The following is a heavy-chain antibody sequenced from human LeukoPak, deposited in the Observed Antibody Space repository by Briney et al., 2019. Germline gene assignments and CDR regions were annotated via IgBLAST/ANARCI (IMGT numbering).Heavy chain of an antibody. Sequence: GASVKVSCKASGYTFTNYDINWVRPATGKGLEWMGWMNHNSGNTGYAQKFQGRVTITRNTSMSTACMGLSSLRSYDRAVYYCARRKYSAYDLFDYWGQGTLVTVSS. V-gene: IGHV1-8*03. CDR1: GYTFTNYD. CDR3: ARRKYSAYDLFDY. J-gene: IGHJ4*02. D-gene: IGHD5-12*01. CDR2: MNHNSGNT.